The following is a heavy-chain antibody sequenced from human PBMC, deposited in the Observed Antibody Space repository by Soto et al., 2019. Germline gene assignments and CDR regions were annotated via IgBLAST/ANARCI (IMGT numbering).Heavy chain of an antibody. Sequence: SQTLSLTCAISGDSVSSNSAAWNWIRQSLSRGLEWLGRTYYRSKWYNDYAVSVKSRITINPDTSKNQFSLQLNSVTPEDTAVYYCARENSGYDYRYYYYGMDVWGQGTTVTVSS. V-gene: IGHV6-1*01. D-gene: IGHD5-12*01. J-gene: IGHJ6*02. CDR2: TYYRSKWYN. CDR1: GDSVSSNSAA. CDR3: ARENSGYDYRYYYYGMDV.